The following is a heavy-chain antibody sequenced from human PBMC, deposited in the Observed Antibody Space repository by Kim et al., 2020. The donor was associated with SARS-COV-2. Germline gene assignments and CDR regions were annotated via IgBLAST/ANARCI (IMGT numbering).Heavy chain of an antibody. CDR3: AKTIKDGDIVVVVAATPYNYYGMGV. Sequence: GGSLRLSCAASGFTFSSYGMHWVRQAPGKGLEWVAVIWYDGSNKYYADSVKGRFTISRDNSKNTLYLQMNSLRAEDTAVYYCAKTIKDGDIVVVVAATPYNYYGMGVWGQGATVTVSS. J-gene: IGHJ6*02. CDR2: IWYDGSNK. CDR1: GFTFSSYG. V-gene: IGHV3-33*06. D-gene: IGHD2-15*01.